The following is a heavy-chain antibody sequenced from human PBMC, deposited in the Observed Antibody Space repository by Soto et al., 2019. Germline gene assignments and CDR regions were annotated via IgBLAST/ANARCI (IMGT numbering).Heavy chain of an antibody. CDR1: GGSISSYC. CDR2: IYTSGST. V-gene: IGHV4-4*07. CDR3: AREDIVVVPAASWFYYGMDV. Sequence: AETLSLTCTVSGGSISSYCWSWIRQPAGKGLEWIGRIYTSGSTNYNPSLKRRVTMSVDTSKKQFSLKLSSVTAADTAVYYCAREDIVVVPAASWFYYGMDVWGQGTPVTVS. D-gene: IGHD2-2*01. J-gene: IGHJ6*02.